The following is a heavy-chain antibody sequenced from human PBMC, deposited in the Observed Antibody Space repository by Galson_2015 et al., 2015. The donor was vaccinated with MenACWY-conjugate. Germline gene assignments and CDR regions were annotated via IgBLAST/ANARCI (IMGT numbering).Heavy chain of an antibody. D-gene: IGHD4-11*01. V-gene: IGHV3-74*01. CDR3: ARDRKDATVSLPSNWFDP. Sequence: SLRLSCAASGFTFGSYWMHWVRHVPGKGLVWVSRIDRAGSSTTYADSVKGRFTISRDNAKNTLYLQMNSLRAEDTAVYYCARDRKDATVSLPSNWFDPWGQGTQVIVSS. CDR2: IDRAGSST. CDR1: GFTFGSYW. J-gene: IGHJ5*02.